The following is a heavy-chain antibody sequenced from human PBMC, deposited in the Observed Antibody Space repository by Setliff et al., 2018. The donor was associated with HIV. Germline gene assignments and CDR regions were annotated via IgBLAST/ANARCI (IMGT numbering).Heavy chain of an antibody. CDR3: ARCSGSYPCDGMDV. J-gene: IGHJ6*02. CDR1: GYRFTSYW. CDR2: IYPSDSDT. V-gene: IGHV5-51*01. D-gene: IGHD1-26*01. Sequence: RGESLKISCKGFGYRFTSYWIGWARHMPGKGLEWMGIIYPSDSDTRYSPSFQGQVTISADKSISIAYLQWNSLKASDTAMYYCARCSGSYPCDGMDVWGQGTTVTVSS.